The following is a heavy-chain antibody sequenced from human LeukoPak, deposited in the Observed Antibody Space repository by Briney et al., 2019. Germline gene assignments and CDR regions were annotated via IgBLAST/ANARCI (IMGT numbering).Heavy chain of an antibody. CDR1: GFTFSSYG. J-gene: IGHJ6*03. CDR3: TKVGHDYGDYGHYYYYMDV. CDR2: ISYDGSNK. D-gene: IGHD4-17*01. Sequence: GGSLRLSCAASGFTFSSYGMHWVRQAPGKGLEWVAVISYDGSNKYYADSVKGRFTISRDNAKNTLYLQMNSLRAEDTALYYCTKVGHDYGDYGHYYYYMDVWGNGTTVTISS. V-gene: IGHV3-30*18.